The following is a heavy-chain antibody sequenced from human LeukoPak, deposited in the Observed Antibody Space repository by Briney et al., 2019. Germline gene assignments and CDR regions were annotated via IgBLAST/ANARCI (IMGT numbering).Heavy chain of an antibody. CDR1: GYTFTGYY. D-gene: IGHD2-2*01. CDR2: INPNSGGT. Sequence: WASVKVSCKASGYTFTGYYMHWVRQAPGQGLEWMGWINPNSGGTNYAQKFQGRATMTRDTSISTAYMELSRLRSDDTAVYYCARVAEYCSSTSCSPFDYWGQGTLVTVSS. J-gene: IGHJ4*02. CDR3: ARVAEYCSSTSCSPFDY. V-gene: IGHV1-2*02.